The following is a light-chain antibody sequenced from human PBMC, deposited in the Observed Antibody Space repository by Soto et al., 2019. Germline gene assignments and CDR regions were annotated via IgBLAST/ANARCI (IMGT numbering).Light chain of an antibody. CDR1: QSVDSS. CDR2: DAS. J-gene: IGKJ2*01. Sequence: EVVLTQSPATLSLSPGERATLSCRASQSVDSSLAWYQRKVGQAPRLLIYDASNWATGIPGRFSGSGSGTDFTLTISSLEPEDFAVYYCQQRGAFGQGTKVEI. CDR3: QQRGA. V-gene: IGKV3-11*01.